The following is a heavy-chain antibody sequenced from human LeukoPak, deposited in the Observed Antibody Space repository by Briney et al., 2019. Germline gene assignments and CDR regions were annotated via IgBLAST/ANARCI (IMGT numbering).Heavy chain of an antibody. V-gene: IGHV3-48*01. CDR2: ISSGSTTI. J-gene: IGHJ6*03. D-gene: IGHD6-13*01. CDR3: AKDRAAAALYYMDV. CDR1: GFTFSTYS. Sequence: PGGSLRLSCAASGFTFSTYSMNWVRQAPGKGLEWVSYISSGSTTINYADSVKGRFTISRDNAKNSLYLQMNSLRAEDTAVYYCAKDRAAAALYYMDVWGKGTTVTVSS.